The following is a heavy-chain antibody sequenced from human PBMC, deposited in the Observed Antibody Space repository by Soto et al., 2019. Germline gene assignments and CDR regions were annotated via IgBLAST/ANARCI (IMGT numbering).Heavy chain of an antibody. J-gene: IGHJ4*02. CDR1: GFTFSTYG. CDR3: AKLTPYYYDTSGRQGYFDY. Sequence: QVQLVESGGGVVQPGRSPRLSCAASGFTFSTYGMHWVRQAPGRGLEWVALISFDGSNRYYADSVKGRFTVSRDNSKNTLYLQLNSLRAEDTAVYYCAKLTPYYYDTSGRQGYFDYWGQGTLVTVSS. D-gene: IGHD3-22*01. CDR2: ISFDGSNR. V-gene: IGHV3-30*18.